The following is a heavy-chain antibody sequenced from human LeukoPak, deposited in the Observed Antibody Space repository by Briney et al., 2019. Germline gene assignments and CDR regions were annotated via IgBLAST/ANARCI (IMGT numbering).Heavy chain of an antibody. V-gene: IGHV3-7*03. J-gene: IGHJ6*02. D-gene: IGHD3-22*01. CDR3: ARDQYAGTMIVVEYFYYYYYGMDV. Sequence: PGGSLRLSCAASGITFSRFWMSWVRQAPGKGLEWVANIKQDGSEKYYVDSVKGRFTISRDNAKNSLYLQMNSLRAEDTAVYYCARDQYAGTMIVVEYFYYYYYGMDVWGQGTTVTVSS. CDR2: IKQDGSEK. CDR1: GITFSRFW.